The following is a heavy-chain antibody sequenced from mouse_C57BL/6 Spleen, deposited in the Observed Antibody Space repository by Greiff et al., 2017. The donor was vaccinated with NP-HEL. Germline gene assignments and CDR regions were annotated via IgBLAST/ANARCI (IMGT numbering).Heavy chain of an antibody. J-gene: IGHJ2*01. CDR2: IHPNSGST. V-gene: IGHV1-64*01. Sequence: QVQLKQPGAELVKPGASVKLSCKASGYTFTSYWMHWVKQRPGQGLEWIGMIHPNSGSTNYNEKFKSKATLTVDKSSSTAYMQLSSLTYEDSAVYYCARRGSSYLDYWGQGTTLTVSS. CDR3: ARRGSSYLDY. D-gene: IGHD1-1*01. CDR1: GYTFTSYW.